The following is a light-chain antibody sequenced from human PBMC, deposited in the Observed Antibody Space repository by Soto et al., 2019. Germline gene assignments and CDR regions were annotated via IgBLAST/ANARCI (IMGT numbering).Light chain of an antibody. V-gene: IGLV1-47*01. J-gene: IGLJ3*02. CDR3: AAWDDSLSGVV. Sequence: QSVLTQPPSASGTPGQRVTISCSGSSSNIGSNYVYWYQQLPGTAPKLLIYRNDQRPSGVPDRFSGSKSGTSASLAISGLRSDDEADYYCAAWDDSLSGVVFGGGTKLTGL. CDR1: SSNIGSNY. CDR2: RND.